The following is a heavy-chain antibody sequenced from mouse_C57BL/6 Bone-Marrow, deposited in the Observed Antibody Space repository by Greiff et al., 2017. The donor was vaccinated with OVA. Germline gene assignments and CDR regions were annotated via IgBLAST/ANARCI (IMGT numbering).Heavy chain of an antibody. CDR1: GFTFTNYY. Sequence: EVKVEESGGGLVRPGDSLSLSCAASGFTFTNYYMSWVRQPPGKALEWLAFIRNKPNGSTTEYSASVKGRFTISRDNSQSILYLQMNALRAEDSATYYCARYKGRVAVDYFDYWGQGTALTVSS. J-gene: IGHJ2*01. V-gene: IGHV7-3*01. CDR3: ARYKGRVAVDYFDY. D-gene: IGHD1-1*01. CDR2: IRNKPNGSTT.